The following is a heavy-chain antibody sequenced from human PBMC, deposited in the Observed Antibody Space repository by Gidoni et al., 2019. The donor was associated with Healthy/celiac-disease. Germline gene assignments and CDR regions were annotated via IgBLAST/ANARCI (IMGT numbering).Heavy chain of an antibody. J-gene: IGHJ5*02. CDR1: GGSISSSY. CDR2: IDYSGST. V-gene: IGHV4-59*08. Sequence: QVQLQESGPGLVKPSETLSLTCTVSGGSISSSYWSWIRQPPGKGLEWIGYIDYSGSTNYNPTLKSRVTISVDTSKNQFSLKLSSVTAADTAVYYCARHNVLLWFGELQNWFDPWGQGTLVTVSS. D-gene: IGHD3-10*01. CDR3: ARHNVLLWFGELQNWFDP.